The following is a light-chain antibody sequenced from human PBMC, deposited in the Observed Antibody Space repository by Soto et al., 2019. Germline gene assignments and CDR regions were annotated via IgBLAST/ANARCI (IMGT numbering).Light chain of an antibody. CDR2: GAS. CDR3: QQYNNWPRT. J-gene: IGKJ1*01. CDR1: QSVSSN. Sequence: ERVMTQSPSTLSVSPGERATLSCRASQSVSSNLAWYQQKPGQAPRLLIYGASTRATGVPARFSGSGSGTEFTLTISGLQSEDFAVYYCQQYNNWPRTFGQGAKVAIK. V-gene: IGKV3-15*01.